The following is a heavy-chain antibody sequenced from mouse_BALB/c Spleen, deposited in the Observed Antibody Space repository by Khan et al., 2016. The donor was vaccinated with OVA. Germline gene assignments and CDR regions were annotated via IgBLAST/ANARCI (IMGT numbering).Heavy chain of an antibody. D-gene: IGHD2-14*01. CDR3: ARVGYNGTMDF. V-gene: IGHV9-3-1*01. Sequence: QIQLVQSGPELKKPGETVQISCKASGFTFTNYGMNWVRQAPGKGLKWMGWINTYTGEPTFTDDFKGRFAFSLETSASTAYLQSNSLKNEDTATYFCARVGYNGTMDFGGQGTSVTVSS. CDR2: INTYTGEP. CDR1: GFTFTNYG. J-gene: IGHJ4*01.